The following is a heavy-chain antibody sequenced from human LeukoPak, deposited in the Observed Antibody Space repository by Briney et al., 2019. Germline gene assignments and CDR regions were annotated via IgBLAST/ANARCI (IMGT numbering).Heavy chain of an antibody. CDR2: MNPNSGNT. Sequence: ASVKVSCKXSGYTFTSYDINWVRQATGQGLEWMGWMNPNSGNTGYAQKFQGRVTMTRNTSISTAYMELSSLRSEDTAVYYCARGAGSYGYEDAFDIWGQGTMVTVSS. CDR3: ARGAGSYGYEDAFDI. CDR1: GYTFTSYD. V-gene: IGHV1-8*01. D-gene: IGHD5-18*01. J-gene: IGHJ3*02.